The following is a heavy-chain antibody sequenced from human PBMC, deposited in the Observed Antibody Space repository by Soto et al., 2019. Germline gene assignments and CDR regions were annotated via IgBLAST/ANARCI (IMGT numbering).Heavy chain of an antibody. CDR1: GFTFSTYA. Sequence: GGSLRLSCAASGFTFSTYALNWVRQAPGKGLEWVSGISGTDGRTYYPDSVKGRFTISRDNSKNTLYLQMNDLRVEDTAIYYCAKGQSSAWVRCAFDIWGQGTMVTVSS. D-gene: IGHD7-27*01. V-gene: IGHV3-23*01. CDR2: ISGTDGRT. CDR3: AKGQSSAWVRCAFDI. J-gene: IGHJ3*02.